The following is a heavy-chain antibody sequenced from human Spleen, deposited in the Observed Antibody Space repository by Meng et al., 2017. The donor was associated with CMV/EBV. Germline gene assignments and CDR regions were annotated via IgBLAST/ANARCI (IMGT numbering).Heavy chain of an antibody. Sequence: GESLKISCAASGLTFSSYVMHWVRQAPGKGLEWVAVVSCDGNKKYYVDSVKGRFTISRDTSKNTLYLQMNSLRAEDTAVYYCAKHYYDSNPPFDYWGQGTLVTVSS. CDR2: VSCDGNKK. V-gene: IGHV3-30*18. CDR1: GLTFSSYV. D-gene: IGHD3-22*01. J-gene: IGHJ4*02. CDR3: AKHYYDSNPPFDY.